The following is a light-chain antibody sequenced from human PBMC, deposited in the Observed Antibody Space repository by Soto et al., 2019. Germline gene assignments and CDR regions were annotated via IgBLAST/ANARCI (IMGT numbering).Light chain of an antibody. CDR2: QDT. V-gene: IGLV3-1*01. CDR1: KLGDKY. Sequence: SYELTQPPSVSLSPGQTASITCSGDKLGDKYVCWYQQRPGQSPVLVIYQDTKRPSGIPDRFSGSNSGNTATLTISGTQAMDEADYYCQAWDSSTGVFGTGTKLTVL. CDR3: QAWDSSTGV. J-gene: IGLJ1*01.